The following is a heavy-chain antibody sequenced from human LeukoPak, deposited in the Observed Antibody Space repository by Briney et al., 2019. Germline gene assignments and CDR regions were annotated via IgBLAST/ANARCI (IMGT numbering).Heavy chain of an antibody. V-gene: IGHV3-30*02. CDR3: AKDGDCSSTSCYPGYFDY. D-gene: IGHD2-2*01. CDR2: IRYDGSNK. Sequence: GGSLRLSCAASGCTFSSYGMHWVRQAPAKGLEWVSFIRYDGSNKYYADSVKGRVTISRDNSKNTLYLQMNSLRAEDTAVYYCAKDGDCSSTSCYPGYFDYWGQGTLVTVSS. CDR1: GCTFSSYG. J-gene: IGHJ4*02.